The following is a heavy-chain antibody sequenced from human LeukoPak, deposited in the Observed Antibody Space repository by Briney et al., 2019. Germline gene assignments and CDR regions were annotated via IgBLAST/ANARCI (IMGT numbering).Heavy chain of an antibody. D-gene: IGHD6-13*01. J-gene: IGHJ4*02. CDR1: GFTFSSYS. CDR2: ISKSSSYI. Sequence: GGSLRLSCAASGFTFSSYSMNWVRQAPGKGLEWVSCISKSSSYIDYAGSVKGRFTISRDNAKNSLYLQMNSLRDDDTAVYYCVRGVGVSRFNYLDSWGQGTLVIVSS. CDR3: VRGVGVSRFNYLDS. V-gene: IGHV3-21*01.